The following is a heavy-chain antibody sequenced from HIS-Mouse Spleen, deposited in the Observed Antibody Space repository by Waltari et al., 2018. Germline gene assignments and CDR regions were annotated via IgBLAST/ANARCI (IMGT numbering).Heavy chain of an antibody. V-gene: IGHV3-7*01. CDR1: GFTFSRYW. J-gene: IGHJ4*02. D-gene: IGHD1-26*01. CDR2: IKQDGSEQ. CDR3: AREGDSGSYFDY. Sequence: EVQLVESGGGLVQPGGSLRLSCAASGFTFSRYWLIWVRKAPGKGLEWVANIKQDGSEQYYVDSVKGRFTISRDNAKNSLYLQMNSLRAEDTAVYYCAREGDSGSYFDYWGQGTLVTVSS.